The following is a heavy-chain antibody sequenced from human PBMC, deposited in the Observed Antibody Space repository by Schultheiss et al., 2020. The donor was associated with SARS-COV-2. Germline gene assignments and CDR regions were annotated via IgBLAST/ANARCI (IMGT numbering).Heavy chain of an antibody. V-gene: IGHV3-33*08. Sequence: GSLSLSCAASGFTFSSYSMNCVRQAPGKGLEWVAVIWYDGSNKYYADSVKGRFSISRDISKYTLLLQMNSLRAEDTAVYYCARVPPGSGYYPFDYWGQGTLVTVSS. CDR2: IWYDGSNK. J-gene: IGHJ4*02. CDR3: ARVPPGSGYYPFDY. D-gene: IGHD3-22*01. CDR1: GFTFSSYS.